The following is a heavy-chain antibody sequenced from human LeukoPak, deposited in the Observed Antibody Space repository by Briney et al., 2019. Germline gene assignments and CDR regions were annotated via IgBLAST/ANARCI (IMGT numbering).Heavy chain of an antibody. CDR2: ISAYNGNT. Sequence: GASVKVSCKASGYTFTSYGISWVRQAPGQGLEWMGWISAYNGNTNYAQKLQGRVTMTTDTSTSTAYMELRSLRSDDTAVYYCARDFSYGGNSPAVGMAFDIWGQGTMVTVSS. CDR3: ARDFSYGGNSPAVGMAFDI. D-gene: IGHD4-23*01. J-gene: IGHJ3*02. V-gene: IGHV1-18*01. CDR1: GYTFTSYG.